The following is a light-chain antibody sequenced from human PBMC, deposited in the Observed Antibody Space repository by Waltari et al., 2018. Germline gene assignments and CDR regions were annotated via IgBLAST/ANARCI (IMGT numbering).Light chain of an antibody. Sequence: QSALTQPASVSGSPGQSITISCTGTSSDVGAYDFVAWYQQHPGKAPKLMMYDVSNRPSEVSNRFSGSKSGNTASLTISGLQAEDEADYYCSSYTSSITVMFGGGTKVTVL. CDR2: DVS. CDR3: SSYTSSITVM. J-gene: IGLJ3*02. CDR1: SSDVGAYDF. V-gene: IGLV2-14*01.